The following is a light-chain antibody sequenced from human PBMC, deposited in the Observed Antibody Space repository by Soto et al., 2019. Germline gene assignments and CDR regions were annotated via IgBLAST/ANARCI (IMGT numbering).Light chain of an antibody. CDR2: KAS. CDR1: QSISSW. J-gene: IGKJ4*01. Sequence: DIQMTQSPSTLSASVGDRVTITCRASQSISSWLAWYQQKPGKAPKLLIYKASSLESGVPSRFSGSGSGTEFSLTISSLQPDDFPTYYCQQYYSYPSFGGGTKVEIK. V-gene: IGKV1-5*03. CDR3: QQYYSYPS.